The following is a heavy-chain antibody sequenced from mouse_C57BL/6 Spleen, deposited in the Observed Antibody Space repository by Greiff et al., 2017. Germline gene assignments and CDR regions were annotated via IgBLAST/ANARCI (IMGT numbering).Heavy chain of an antibody. V-gene: IGHV5-16*01. D-gene: IGHD4-1*01. CDR1: GFTFSDYY. J-gene: IGHJ1*03. Sequence: EVKLVESEGGLVQPGSSMKLSCTASGFTFSDYYMAWVRQVPEKGLEWVANINYDGSSTYYLDSLKSRFIISRDNAKNILYLQMSSLKSEDTATYYCARDLGYWYFDVWGTGTTVTVSS. CDR3: ARDLGYWYFDV. CDR2: INYDGSST.